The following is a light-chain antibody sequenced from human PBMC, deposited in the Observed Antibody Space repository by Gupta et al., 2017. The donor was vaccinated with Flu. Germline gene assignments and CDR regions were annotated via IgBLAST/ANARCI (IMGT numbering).Light chain of an antibody. J-gene: IGKJ2*01. CDR2: DAS. Sequence: ATLSLSPGERAILSCRASQSISRYLAWYQQKPGQAPRLLIYDASNRDTGIPARFSGSGSGTDFTLTISSLEPEDFAVYYCQQRSNRPPYTFGQGTKLQIK. CDR3: QQRSNRPPYT. CDR1: QSISRY. V-gene: IGKV3-11*01.